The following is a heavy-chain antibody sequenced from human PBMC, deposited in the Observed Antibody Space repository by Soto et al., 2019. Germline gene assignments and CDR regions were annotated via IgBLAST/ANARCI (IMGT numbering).Heavy chain of an antibody. CDR2: ITYRGSA. J-gene: IGHJ6*02. V-gene: IGHV4-30-4*01. CDR1: GVSMSSGDYC. Sequence: SETLSLTCTVSGVSMSSGDYCWSWTRQSPGEGLEWIGCITYRGSAYYKPSLRSRLTISLDTSKSQFSLKLNSVTAADTAVYFCARAPPLPDRDYYYHYVLDVWGQGTTVTVPS. CDR3: ARAPPLPDRDYYYHYVLDV.